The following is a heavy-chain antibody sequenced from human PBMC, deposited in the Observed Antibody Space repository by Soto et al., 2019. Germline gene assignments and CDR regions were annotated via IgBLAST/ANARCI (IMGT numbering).Heavy chain of an antibody. CDR1: GFSLSTSGVA. J-gene: IGHJ4*02. CDR2: IYWNDEK. V-gene: IGHV2-5*01. Sequence: RPTRVNPTQTITLTCTFSGFSLSTSGVAVGWIRQPPGKALEWLALIYWNDEKLYRPSLKSRLTITKDTSKNQVVLTVTNMDPVDTDTYYCAHTFGRWWYQAYFDYWGQGTLVTV. D-gene: IGHD2-15*01. CDR3: AHTFGRWWYQAYFDY.